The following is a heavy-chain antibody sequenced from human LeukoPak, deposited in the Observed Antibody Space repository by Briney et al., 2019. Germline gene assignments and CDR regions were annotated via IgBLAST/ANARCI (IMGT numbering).Heavy chain of an antibody. CDR2: ISAYNGNT. V-gene: IGHV1-18*01. CDR3: ARGGTAEPEEYSSSWEKDYYYYGMGV. D-gene: IGHD6-13*01. J-gene: IGHJ6*02. CDR1: GYTFTSYG. Sequence: ASVKVSCKASGYTFTSYGISWVRQAPGQGLEWMGWISAYNGNTNYAQKLQGRVTMTTDTSTSTAYMELRSLRSDDTAVYYCARGGTAEPEEYSSSWEKDYYYYGMGVWGQGTTVTVSS.